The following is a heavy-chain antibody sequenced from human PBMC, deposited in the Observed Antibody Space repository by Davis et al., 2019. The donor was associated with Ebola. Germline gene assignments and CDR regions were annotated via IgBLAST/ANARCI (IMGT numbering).Heavy chain of an antibody. CDR3: ASPAGTTEHWFDY. CDR1: GYTFSNYY. D-gene: IGHD1-1*01. Sequence: ASVKVSCKASGYTFSNYYMHWLRQAPGQGLEWMGVVDPSGGIRRYAQKFQDRVTMTRDTSTSTLYMQLDSLKSDDTAVYFGASPAGTTEHWFDYWGQGTPVTVAS. V-gene: IGHV1-46*01. J-gene: IGHJ4*02. CDR2: VDPSGGIR.